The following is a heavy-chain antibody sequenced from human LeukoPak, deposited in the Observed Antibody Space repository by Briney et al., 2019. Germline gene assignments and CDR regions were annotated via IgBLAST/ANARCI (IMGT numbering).Heavy chain of an antibody. V-gene: IGHV1-2*02. Sequence: ASVKVSCKXSGYTFTGYYMHWVRQAPGQGLEWMGWINPNSGGTNYAQKFQGRVTMTRDTSISTAYMELSRLRSDDTAVHYCASDHRVAYYYMDVWGKGTTVTVSS. D-gene: IGHD2-15*01. CDR3: ASDHRVAYYYMDV. CDR2: INPNSGGT. J-gene: IGHJ6*03. CDR1: GYTFTGYY.